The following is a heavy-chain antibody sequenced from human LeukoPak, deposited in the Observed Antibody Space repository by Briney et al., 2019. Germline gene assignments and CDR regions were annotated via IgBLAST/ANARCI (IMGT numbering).Heavy chain of an antibody. CDR3: AKDGTSGTWDD. J-gene: IGHJ4*02. CDR2: IGGSGANT. CDR1: GFTFSTNA. V-gene: IGHV3-23*01. Sequence: GGSLRLSCEASGFTFSTNAMSWVRQAPGKGLEWVSAIGGSGANTYYADSVKSRFTISRDNARHTLYLQMDSLRAEDTAVYFCAKDGTSGTWDDWGQGTLVTVSS. D-gene: IGHD1-1*01.